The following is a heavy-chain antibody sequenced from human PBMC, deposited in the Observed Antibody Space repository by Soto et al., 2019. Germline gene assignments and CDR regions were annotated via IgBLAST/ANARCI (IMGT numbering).Heavy chain of an antibody. CDR1: GFSLSTSGVG. D-gene: IGHD3-3*01. J-gene: IGHJ5*02. Sequence: SGPTLVKPTQTLTLTCTFSGFSLSTSGVGVGWIRQPPGKALEWLALIYWNDDKRYSPSLKSRLTITKDTSKNQVVLTMTNMDPVDTATYYCAHSDWVGRPAYYDFWSGYRNWFDPWGQGTLVTVSS. CDR3: AHSDWVGRPAYYDFWSGYRNWFDP. V-gene: IGHV2-5*01. CDR2: IYWNDDK.